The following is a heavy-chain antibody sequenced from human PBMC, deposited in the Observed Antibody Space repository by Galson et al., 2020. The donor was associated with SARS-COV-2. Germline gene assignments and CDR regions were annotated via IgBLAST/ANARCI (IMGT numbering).Heavy chain of an antibody. CDR2: IKQDGSEK. V-gene: IGHV3-7*01. J-gene: IGHJ2*01. CDR3: AREVRLRYFDWNCYWYFDL. D-gene: IGHD3-9*01. Sequence: QLGESLKISCAASGFTFSSYWMSWVRQAPGKGLEWVANIKQDGSEKYYVDSVKGRFTISRDNAKNSLYLQMNSLRAEDTAVYYCAREVRLRYFDWNCYWYFDLWGRGTLVTVSS. CDR1: GFTFSSYW.